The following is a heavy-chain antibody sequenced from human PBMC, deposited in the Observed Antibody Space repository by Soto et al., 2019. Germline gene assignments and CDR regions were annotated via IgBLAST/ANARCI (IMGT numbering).Heavy chain of an antibody. CDR3: ARDFFRRRYFDWLPNWFDP. D-gene: IGHD3-9*01. Sequence: AGGSLRLSCAASGFTFSSYSMNWVRQAPGKGVGWVSSISSSSSYIYYADSVKGRFTISRDNAKNSLYLQMNSLRAEDTAVYYCARDFFRRRYFDWLPNWFDPWGQGTLVTVSS. CDR1: GFTFSSYS. J-gene: IGHJ5*02. CDR2: ISSSSSYI. V-gene: IGHV3-21*01.